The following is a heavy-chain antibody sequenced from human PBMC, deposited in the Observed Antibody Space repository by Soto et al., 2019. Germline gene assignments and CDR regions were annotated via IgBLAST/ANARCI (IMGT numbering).Heavy chain of an antibody. CDR3: ATVSTGSSSSYDYYYYGMDV. V-gene: IGHV3-30-3*01. CDR1: GFTFSSYA. CDR2: ISYDGSNK. J-gene: IGHJ6*02. Sequence: GESLKISCAASGFTFSSYAMHWVRQAPGKGLEWVAVISYDGSNKYYADSVKGRFTISRDNSKNTLYLQMNSLRAEDTAVYYCATVSTGSSSSYDYYYYGMDVWGQGTTVTVSS. D-gene: IGHD6-6*01.